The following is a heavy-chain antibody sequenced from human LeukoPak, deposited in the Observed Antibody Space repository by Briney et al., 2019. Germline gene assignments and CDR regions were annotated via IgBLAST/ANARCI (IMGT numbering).Heavy chain of an antibody. CDR2: IYYSGST. D-gene: IGHD3-10*01. CDR1: GGTISSYY. V-gene: IGHV4-59*08. J-gene: IGHJ5*02. CDR3: ARCITMVPTRWFDP. Sequence: PSETLSLTCTVSGGTISSYYWSWIRQPPGKRLEWIGYIYYSGSTNYNPSLKSRVTISVDTSKNQFSLKLSSVTAADTAVYYCARCITMVPTRWFDPWGQGTLVTVSS.